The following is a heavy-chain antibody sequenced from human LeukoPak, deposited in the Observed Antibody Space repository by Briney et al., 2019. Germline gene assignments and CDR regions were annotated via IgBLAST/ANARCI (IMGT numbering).Heavy chain of an antibody. D-gene: IGHD3-10*01. CDR1: GGSISSSSYY. J-gene: IGHJ4*02. V-gene: IGHV4-39*02. CDR3: ARESGYFDY. CDR2: IYYGGST. Sequence: SETLSLTCTVSGGSISSSSYYWGWIRQPPGKGLEWIGSIYYGGSTYYNPSLKSRVTISVDTSKNQFSLKLSSVTAADTAVYYCARESGYFDYWGQGTLVTVSS.